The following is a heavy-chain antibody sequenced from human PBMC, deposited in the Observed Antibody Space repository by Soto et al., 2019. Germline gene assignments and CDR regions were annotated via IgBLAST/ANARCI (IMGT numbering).Heavy chain of an antibody. CDR3: ARAGCGGGCRLDC. CDR1: GYTFTSYY. D-gene: IGHD2-21*01. J-gene: IGHJ4*02. V-gene: IGHV1-46*01. CDR2: INPSGAST. Sequence: QVQLVQSGAEVKKPGASVKVSCKASGYTFTSYYMHWVRQAPGQGPEWMGLINPSGASTTYAQKFQGRVTMTRDTSTTTVYMELSSLRSEDTAAYYCARAGCGGGCRLDCWGQGTRVNVSS.